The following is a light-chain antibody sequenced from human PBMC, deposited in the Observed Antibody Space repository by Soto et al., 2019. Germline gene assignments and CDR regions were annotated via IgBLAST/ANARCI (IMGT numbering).Light chain of an antibody. CDR1: QSVSSN. CDR2: GAS. J-gene: IGKJ4*01. V-gene: IGKV3-15*01. CDR3: QQYNNWPPLT. Sequence: EIVMTQSPATLSVSPGERATLSCRASQSVSSNLAWYQQKPGQAPSLLIHGASTRATGITARFSGSGSGTEFTLTIRCLQSEDFAVYYCQQYNNWPPLTFGGGTKVEIK.